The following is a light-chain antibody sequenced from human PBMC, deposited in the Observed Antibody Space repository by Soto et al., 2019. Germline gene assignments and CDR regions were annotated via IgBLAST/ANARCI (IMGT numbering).Light chain of an antibody. J-gene: IGLJ3*02. CDR1: SSDVGDYNY. Sequence: QSALTQPPSASGSPGQSVTISCTGTSSDVGDYNYVSWYQQHPGKAPKLMIYEVSKRPSGVPDRFSGYKSGNTASLTVSGLLAEDEADYYCSSYAGSNNWVFGGGTKLTVL. CDR2: EVS. V-gene: IGLV2-8*01. CDR3: SSYAGSNNWV.